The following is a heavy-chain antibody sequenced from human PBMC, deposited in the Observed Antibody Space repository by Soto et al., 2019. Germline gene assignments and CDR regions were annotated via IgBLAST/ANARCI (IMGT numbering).Heavy chain of an antibody. D-gene: IGHD6-19*01. Sequence: SETLSLTCTVSGGSISSYYWSWIRQPPGKGLEWIGYIYYSGSTNYNPSLKSRVTISVDTSKNQFSLKLSSVTAADTAVYYCASWRERGQWLVPEYFQHWGQGTLVTVSS. V-gene: IGHV4-59*01. CDR2: IYYSGST. CDR1: GGSISSYY. CDR3: ASWRERGQWLVPEYFQH. J-gene: IGHJ1*01.